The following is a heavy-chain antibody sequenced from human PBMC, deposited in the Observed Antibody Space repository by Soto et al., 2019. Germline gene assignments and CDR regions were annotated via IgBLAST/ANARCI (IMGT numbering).Heavy chain of an antibody. CDR1: GYKFSTYW. V-gene: IGHV5-51*01. J-gene: IGHJ4*02. CDR3: ARSYYDDRGYIFDY. CDR2: IFPRDSDA. Sequence: LGESLKISCKGSGYKFSTYWIGWVRQMPGKGLEWMGIIFPRDSDARYSPSFQGQVTISADMSISTAYLQWSSLKASDTAMYYCARSYYDDRGYIFDYWGQGTLVTSPQ. D-gene: IGHD3-22*01.